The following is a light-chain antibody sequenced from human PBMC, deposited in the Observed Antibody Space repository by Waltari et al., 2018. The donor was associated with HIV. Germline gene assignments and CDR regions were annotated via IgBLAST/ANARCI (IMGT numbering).Light chain of an antibody. CDR1: QSVTSH. Sequence: EILMTQSPATLSVSPGDRATLSCRASQSVTSHLAWFQQKVGQAPRLLIYGDSTRATGIPARFSGSGSGTEFTLTISSLQSEDFSVYYCQQYTYWPLTFGGGTKVEIK. CDR3: QQYTYWPLT. CDR2: GDS. V-gene: IGKV3-15*01. J-gene: IGKJ4*01.